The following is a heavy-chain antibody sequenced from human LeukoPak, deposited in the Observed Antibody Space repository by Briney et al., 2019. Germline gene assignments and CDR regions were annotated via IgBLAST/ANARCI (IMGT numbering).Heavy chain of an antibody. J-gene: IGHJ4*02. CDR2: VCSGGTT. D-gene: IGHD3-22*01. V-gene: IGHV3-66*01. Sequence: GGSLRLSCSASGFTVTGNYMTWVRQAPGKGLEWVSVVCSGGTTYYADSVKGRFTISRDRSRNTLYLQMNSLRAEDTAVYYCARGIGGYSFDHWGQGTLVTVTS. CDR3: ARGIGGYSFDH. CDR1: GFTVTGNY.